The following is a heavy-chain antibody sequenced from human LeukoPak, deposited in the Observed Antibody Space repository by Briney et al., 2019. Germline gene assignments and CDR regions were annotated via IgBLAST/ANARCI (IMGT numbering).Heavy chain of an antibody. J-gene: IGHJ4*02. D-gene: IGHD3-10*01. CDR2: IRSKAFGGTT. V-gene: IGHV3-49*04. CDR3: TRAEELWFGELLLDY. Sequence: GSLRLPCTASGLTFRDYVMTWVRQAPGKGLDGVGFIRSKAFGGTTEYAVSVKGRFTISRDDSKSIAYLQMNSLKTEDTAVYYCTRAEELWFGELLLDYWGQGTLVTVSS. CDR1: GLTFRDYV.